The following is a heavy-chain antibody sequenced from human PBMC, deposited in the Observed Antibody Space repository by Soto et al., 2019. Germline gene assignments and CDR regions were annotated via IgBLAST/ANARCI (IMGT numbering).Heavy chain of an antibody. J-gene: IGHJ6*02. Sequence: ASVKVSCKASGYTFTSYAMHWVRQAPGQRLEWMGWTNAGNGNTKYSQKFQGRVTITRDTSANTAYMELSSLRSEDTAVYYCARDWVFYYGMDVWGQGTTVTVSS. V-gene: IGHV1-3*01. CDR1: GYTFTSYA. D-gene: IGHD6-13*01. CDR3: ARDWVFYYGMDV. CDR2: TNAGNGNT.